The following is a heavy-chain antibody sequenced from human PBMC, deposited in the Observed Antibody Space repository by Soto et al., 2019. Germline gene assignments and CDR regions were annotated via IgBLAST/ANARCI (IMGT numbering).Heavy chain of an antibody. CDR1: GGSANIGTYY. CDR2: IHYSGCT. Sequence: PSETLSLTCTVPGGSANIGTYYWSWIRQPPGKGLEWIGFIHYSGCTNYNPSLKGRVTMSVDASKNQFSLKLTSVNTADTAIYYCTRGGDPYKTAHWGQGTQVTVSS. V-gene: IGHV4-61*01. CDR3: TRGGDPYKTAH. J-gene: IGHJ4*02. D-gene: IGHD2-21*01.